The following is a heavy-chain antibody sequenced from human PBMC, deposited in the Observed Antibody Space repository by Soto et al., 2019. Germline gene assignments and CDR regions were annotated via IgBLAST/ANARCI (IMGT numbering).Heavy chain of an antibody. CDR2: IYPGDSDT. J-gene: IGHJ5*02. D-gene: IGHD3-3*01. Sequence: GESLKISCKGSGYSFTSYWIGWVRQMPGKGLEWMGIIYPGDSDTRYSPSFQGQVTISADKSISTAYLQWSSLKASDTAMYYFSRLYYDFWSGYSNWFDPWGQGTLVTAPQ. CDR1: GYSFTSYW. CDR3: SRLYYDFWSGYSNWFDP. V-gene: IGHV5-51*01.